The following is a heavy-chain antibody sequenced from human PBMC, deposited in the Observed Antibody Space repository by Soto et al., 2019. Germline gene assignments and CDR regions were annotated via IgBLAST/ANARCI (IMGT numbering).Heavy chain of an antibody. CDR2: IKQDGSEK. CDR3: ARDTLVSVVLGFDP. D-gene: IGHD3-22*01. J-gene: IGHJ5*02. Sequence: GGSLRLSCAASGFTFSSYWMSWVRQAPGKGLEWVANIKQDGSEKCYVDSVKGRFTISRDNAKNSLYLQMNSLRAEDTAVYYCARDTLVSVVLGFDPWGQGTLVTVSS. V-gene: IGHV3-7*01. CDR1: GFTFSSYW.